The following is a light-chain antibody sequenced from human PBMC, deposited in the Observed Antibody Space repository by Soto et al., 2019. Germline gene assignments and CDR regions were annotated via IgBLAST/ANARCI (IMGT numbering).Light chain of an antibody. CDR2: EVS. V-gene: IGLV2-14*01. CDR1: SRDVGGYNY. J-gene: IGLJ3*02. CDR3: YSYRGSNAWV. Sequence: QSALTQPASVSGSPGQSITISCTGTSRDVGGYNYVSWHQQHPGKAPKVIITEVSNRPSGVSNRFSGSKSGNTASLTISGLQAEDEADYYCYSYRGSNAWVFGGGTQLTVL.